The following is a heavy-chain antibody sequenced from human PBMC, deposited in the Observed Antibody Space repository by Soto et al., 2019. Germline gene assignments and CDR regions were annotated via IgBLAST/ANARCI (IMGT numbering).Heavy chain of an antibody. CDR2: IYYSGST. J-gene: IGHJ1*01. V-gene: IGHV4-39*01. CDR1: GGSISSSSYY. CDR3: ASLRSGSYYTPEYFQH. D-gene: IGHD1-26*01. Sequence: QLQLQESGPGLVKPSETLSLTCTVSGGSISSSSYYWGWIRQPPGKGLEWIGSIYYSGSTYYNPSLKSRVTLSVDTSKNQFSLKLSSVTAADTAVYYCASLRSGSYYTPEYFQHWGQGTLVTVSS.